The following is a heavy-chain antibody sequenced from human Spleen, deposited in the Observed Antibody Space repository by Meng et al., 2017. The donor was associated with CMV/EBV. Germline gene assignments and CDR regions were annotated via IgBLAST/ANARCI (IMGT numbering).Heavy chain of an antibody. CDR1: GGAFSGYY. Sequence: QVLLQQGGAGLLKPSGTRSLTCAVYGGAFSGYYWSWIRQPPGKGLEGIGEIKHSGSTNYNPSLKSRVTILVDTSKNQFSLKLSSVTAADTAVYYCARGRSGSTPDYWGQGTLVTVSS. J-gene: IGHJ4*02. V-gene: IGHV4-34*01. CDR3: ARGRSGSTPDY. CDR2: IKHSGST. D-gene: IGHD2-2*01.